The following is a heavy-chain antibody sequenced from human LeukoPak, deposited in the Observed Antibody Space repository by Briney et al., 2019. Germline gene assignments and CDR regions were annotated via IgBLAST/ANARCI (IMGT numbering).Heavy chain of an antibody. CDR2: IYHSGST. D-gene: IGHD2-8*01. J-gene: IGHJ4*02. Sequence: SQTLTLTCVVSGGSISSGGYSWSWIRQPPGRGLEWIGYIYHSGSTYYNPSLKSRVTISVDRSKNQFSLKLSSVTAADTAVYYCARGGLMVYAIDYWGQGTLVTVSS. CDR3: ARGGLMVYAIDY. CDR1: GGSISSGGYS. V-gene: IGHV4-30-2*01.